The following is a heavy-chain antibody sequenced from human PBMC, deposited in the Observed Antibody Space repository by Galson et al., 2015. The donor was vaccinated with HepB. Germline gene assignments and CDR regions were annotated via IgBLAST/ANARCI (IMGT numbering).Heavy chain of an antibody. CDR2: ISSSSSTI. CDR1: GFTFSSYS. Sequence: SLRLSCAVSGFTFSSYSMNWVRQAPGKGLEWVAYISSSSSTIYYADSVKGRFTISRDNAKNSLFLQMNSLRDDDTAVYYCASRYCSSGTCSPYYYNGMDVWGQGTTVTVSS. J-gene: IGHJ6*02. V-gene: IGHV3-48*02. D-gene: IGHD2-15*01. CDR3: ASRYCSSGTCSPYYYNGMDV.